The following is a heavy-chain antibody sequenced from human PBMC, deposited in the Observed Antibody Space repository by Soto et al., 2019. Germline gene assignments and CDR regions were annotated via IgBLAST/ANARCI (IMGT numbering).Heavy chain of an antibody. Sequence: GGSLRLSCAASGFIFNDYSMDWVRQAPGKGLEWVAYISSGGDTIHYADSVRGRFTVSRDNARNSLSLQMNTLRVEDTALYYCARDRAAGGYWGQGTLVTVSS. D-gene: IGHD6-13*01. CDR1: GFIFNDYS. J-gene: IGHJ4*02. CDR2: ISSGGDTI. V-gene: IGHV3-48*04. CDR3: ARDRAAGGY.